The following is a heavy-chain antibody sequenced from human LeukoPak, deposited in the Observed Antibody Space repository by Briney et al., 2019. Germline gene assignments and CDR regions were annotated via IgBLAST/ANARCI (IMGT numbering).Heavy chain of an antibody. Sequence: ASVKVSCKASGYTFTGYYMHWVRQAPGQGLEWMGWINPNSGGTNYAQKFQGWATMTRDTSISTAYMELSRLRSDDTAVYYCARAVVVVAATPDLGNYYYGMDVWGQGTTVTVSS. CDR2: INPNSGGT. V-gene: IGHV1-2*04. D-gene: IGHD2-15*01. CDR3: ARAVVVVAATPDLGNYYYGMDV. J-gene: IGHJ6*02. CDR1: GYTFTGYY.